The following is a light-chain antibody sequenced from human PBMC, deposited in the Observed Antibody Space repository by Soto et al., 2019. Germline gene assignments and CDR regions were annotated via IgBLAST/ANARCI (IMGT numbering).Light chain of an antibody. CDR2: KVS. CDR3: MQGISFT. V-gene: IGKV2-30*01. Sequence: VLTQSPLSLSVTLGQPASIPCRSSQSLVYSDGNTYLNWFHQRPGQSPRRLIHKVSNRDSGVPDRFSGSGSDTDFTLSISRVEADDVGVFYCMQGISFTFGQGTRVEIK. J-gene: IGKJ1*01. CDR1: QSLVYSDGNTY.